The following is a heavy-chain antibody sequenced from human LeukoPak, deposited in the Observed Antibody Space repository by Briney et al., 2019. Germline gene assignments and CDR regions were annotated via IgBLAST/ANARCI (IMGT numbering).Heavy chain of an antibody. CDR1: GYTXTSYG. V-gene: IGHV1-18*01. CDR3: ARDRGEYSSGWSDFDY. Sequence: ASVKVSCKASGYTXTSYGINWVRQAPGQGLEWMGWIIGYNGNTHYAQKFQGRVTMTADTSTSTAYMELRSLRSDDTAVYYCARDRGEYSSGWSDFDYWGQGTLVTVSS. D-gene: IGHD6-19*01. CDR2: IIGYNGNT. J-gene: IGHJ4*02.